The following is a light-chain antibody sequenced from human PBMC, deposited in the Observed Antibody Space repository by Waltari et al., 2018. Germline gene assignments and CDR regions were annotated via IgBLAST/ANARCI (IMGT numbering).Light chain of an antibody. J-gene: IGKJ2*01. CDR3: QQYYYIPYT. Sequence: IVMPQSPDSLAWLLLEGAPITCQSIQSVLFSSNSKNYLAWYRQKPGQPANLIIYWASTPESGVPDRFSGSGSETDFTHTSSRLQTEDAAVYYCQQYYYIPYTFGQGTKLEIK. V-gene: IGKV4-1*01. CDR2: WAS. CDR1: QSVLFSSNSKNY.